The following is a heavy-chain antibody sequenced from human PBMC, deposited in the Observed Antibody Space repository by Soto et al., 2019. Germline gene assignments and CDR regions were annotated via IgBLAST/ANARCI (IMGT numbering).Heavy chain of an antibody. CDR3: AKGGLDSSGYRYYYYGMDV. D-gene: IGHD3-22*01. CDR2: ISGSGGST. V-gene: IGHV3-23*01. J-gene: IGHJ6*02. CDR1: GFTFSSYA. Sequence: GGSLRLSCAASGFTFSSYAMSWVRQAPGKGLEWVSAISGSGGSTYYADSVKGRFTISRDNSKNTLYLQMNSLRAEDTAVYYCAKGGLDSSGYRYYYYGMDVWGQGTTVTVSS.